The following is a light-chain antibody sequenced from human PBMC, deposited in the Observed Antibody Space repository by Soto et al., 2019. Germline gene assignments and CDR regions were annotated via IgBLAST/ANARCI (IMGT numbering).Light chain of an antibody. CDR2: GAS. CDR3: QQYGSSGT. Sequence: EIVLTQSPGTLSLSPGERATLSCRASQSVSSSYLAWYQQKPGQAPRLLIYGASSRATGIPDRFSGSGSGTDFTLTISRLEPEDFAAYYCQQYGSSGTFGQGTKVDI. V-gene: IGKV3-20*01. J-gene: IGKJ1*01. CDR1: QSVSSSY.